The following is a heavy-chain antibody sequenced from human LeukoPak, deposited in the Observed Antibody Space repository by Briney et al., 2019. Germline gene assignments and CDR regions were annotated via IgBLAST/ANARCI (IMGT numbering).Heavy chain of an antibody. CDR2: ISSSSSSYI. Sequence: GGPLRLSCAASGFTFSSYSMNWVRQAPEKGLEWVSSISSSSSSYIYYADSVKGRFTISRDNAKNSLYLQMNSLRAEDTAVYYCARSGGLRIYFDYWGQGTLVTVSS. J-gene: IGHJ4*02. V-gene: IGHV3-21*01. CDR3: ARSGGLRIYFDY. D-gene: IGHD4-17*01. CDR1: GFTFSSYS.